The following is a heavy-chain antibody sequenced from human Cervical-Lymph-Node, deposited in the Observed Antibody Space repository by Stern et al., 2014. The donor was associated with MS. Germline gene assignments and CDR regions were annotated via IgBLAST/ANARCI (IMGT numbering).Heavy chain of an antibody. D-gene: IGHD5-18*01. CDR1: GYTFPSYS. V-gene: IGHV1-46*01. J-gene: IGHJ4*02. CDR3: AGGYTFDY. Sequence: VQLVQSGAEVKKPGASVKVSCKASGYTFPSYSMHWVRQAPGQGLEWMGIIHPNDGSASYAQKFQDRVTMTRDTSTSTLYMELSSLSSEDTAVYYCAGGYTFDYWGQGTLVTVSS. CDR2: IHPNDGSA.